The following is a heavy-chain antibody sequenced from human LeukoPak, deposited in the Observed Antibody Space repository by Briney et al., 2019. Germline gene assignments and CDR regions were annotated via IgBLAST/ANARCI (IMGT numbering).Heavy chain of an antibody. CDR1: GYTFTSYG. CDR2: ISAYNGNT. J-gene: IGHJ3*02. D-gene: IGHD2-15*01. Sequence: ASVKVSCKASGYTFTSYGISWVRQAPGQGLEWMGWISAYNGNTNYAQKLQGRVTMTTDTSTSTAYMELRSLRSDDTAVYYCARSYCSGGSCYPHDAFDIWGQGTMDTVSS. CDR3: ARSYCSGGSCYPHDAFDI. V-gene: IGHV1-18*04.